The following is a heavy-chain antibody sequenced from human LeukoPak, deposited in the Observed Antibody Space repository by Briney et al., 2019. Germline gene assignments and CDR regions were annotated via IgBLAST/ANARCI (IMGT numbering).Heavy chain of an antibody. Sequence: ASVKVSCKASGGTFSSYAISWVRQAPGQGLECMGRTIPILDIATYAQKFQGRVTITADKSTSTAYMELSSLSSEDTAVYYCARDQGVTDPPPYGLDVWGQGTTVTVSS. J-gene: IGHJ6*02. CDR3: ARDQGVTDPPPYGLDV. CDR2: TIPILDIA. D-gene: IGHD3-10*01. V-gene: IGHV1-69*04. CDR1: GGTFSSYA.